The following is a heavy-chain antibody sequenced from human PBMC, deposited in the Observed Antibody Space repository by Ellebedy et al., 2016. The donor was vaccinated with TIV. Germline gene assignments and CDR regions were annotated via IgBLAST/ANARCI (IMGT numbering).Heavy chain of an antibody. D-gene: IGHD2-15*01. CDR1: GFTFSSYD. CDR2: MWSDGHNN. CDR3: ARDRGYYSGGICYSAAFDI. V-gene: IGHV3-33*01. J-gene: IGHJ3*02. Sequence: GESLKISCAASGFTFSSYDMHWVRQAPGKGLEWVAIMWSDGHNNHYADSVRGRFTISRDNSKNTLSLQMNSLGAEDTAVYYCARDRGYYSGGICYSAAFDIWGQGTMVTVSS.